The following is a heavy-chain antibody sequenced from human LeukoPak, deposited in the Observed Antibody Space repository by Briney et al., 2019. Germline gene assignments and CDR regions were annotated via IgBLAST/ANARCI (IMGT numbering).Heavy chain of an antibody. CDR3: AKGLERWLQSPFDY. D-gene: IGHD5-24*01. J-gene: IGHJ4*02. Sequence: GRSLRLSCAASGFNFSSYGMHWVRQAPGKGLEWVSLISGSGGSTDYADSVKGRFTISRDNSKNTLYLQMNSLRAEDTAVYYCAKGLERWLQSPFDYWGQGTLVTVSS. CDR2: ISGSGGST. CDR1: GFNFSSYG. V-gene: IGHV3-23*01.